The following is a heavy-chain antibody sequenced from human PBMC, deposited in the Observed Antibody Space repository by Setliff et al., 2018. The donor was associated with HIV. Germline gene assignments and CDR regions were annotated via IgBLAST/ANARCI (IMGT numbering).Heavy chain of an antibody. CDR3: ARLITMVRGVEKHWYFDL. V-gene: IGHV4-34*01. D-gene: IGHD3-10*01. CDR1: RGPFSGYY. Sequence: SETLSLTCGVPRGPFSGYYWTWIRQPPGKGLEWIGEINHTGSTSYNPSLKSRVTLSIDTSKNQVSLRLTSVTAADTALYYCARLITMVRGVEKHWYFDLWGRGTLVTVSS. CDR2: INHTGST. J-gene: IGHJ2*01.